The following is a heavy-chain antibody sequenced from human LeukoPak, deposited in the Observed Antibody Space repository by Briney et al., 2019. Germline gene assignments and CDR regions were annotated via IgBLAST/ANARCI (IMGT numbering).Heavy chain of an antibody. V-gene: IGHV3-23*01. J-gene: IGHJ4*02. CDR1: GFTFSSYA. CDR2: ISGSGGST. Sequence: GGSLRLSCAASGFTFSSYAMSWVRQAPGKGLEWVSAISGSGGSTYYADSVKGRFTISRDNSKNTLYLQMNSLRAEDSAVYYCAKFEVAHRSHYFDYWGQGTLVTVSS. CDR3: AKFEVAHRSHYFDY. D-gene: IGHD2-21*01.